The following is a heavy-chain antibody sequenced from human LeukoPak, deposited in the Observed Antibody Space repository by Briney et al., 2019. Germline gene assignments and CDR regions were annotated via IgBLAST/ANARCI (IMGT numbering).Heavy chain of an antibody. CDR3: ARSHYYYYYMDV. CDR2: ISSSGSTI. CDR1: GFTLSSYA. V-gene: IGHV3-11*04. J-gene: IGHJ6*03. Sequence: PGGSLRLSCAASGFTLSSYAMSWIRQAPGKGLEWVSYISSSGSTIYYADSVKGRFTISRDNAKNSLYLQMNSLRAEDTAVYYCARSHYYYYYMDVWGKGTTVTVSS.